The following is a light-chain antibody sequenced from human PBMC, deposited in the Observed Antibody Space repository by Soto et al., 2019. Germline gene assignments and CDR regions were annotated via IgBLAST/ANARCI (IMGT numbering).Light chain of an antibody. CDR1: QSVVFASNNKNY. CDR2: GAS. V-gene: IGKV4-1*01. CDR3: QQTYTTPEIT. J-gene: IGKJ5*01. Sequence: DIVMTQSPDTLAVSLGERATINCESIQSVVFASNNKNYLGWCQLKTGKDPNILMYGASYMKSGVATRFSGSGSGTDFTLTISSLQPEDFATYYCQQTYTTPEITFGQGTLLEIK.